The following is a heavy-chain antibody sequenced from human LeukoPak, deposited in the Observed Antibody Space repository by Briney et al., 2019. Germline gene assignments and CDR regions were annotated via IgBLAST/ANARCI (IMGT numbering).Heavy chain of an antibody. V-gene: IGHV4-59*08. Sequence: SETLSLTCSVSGGSISSYYWTWIRQPPGKGLEWIGYVSNSGSTNYNPSLKSRVTISVDTSKNQFSLKLSSVTAADTAVYYCARFGPDTAMVTGVFDYWGQGTLVTVSS. CDR1: GGSISSYY. CDR3: ARFGPDTAMVTGVFDY. D-gene: IGHD5-18*01. CDR2: VSNSGST. J-gene: IGHJ4*02.